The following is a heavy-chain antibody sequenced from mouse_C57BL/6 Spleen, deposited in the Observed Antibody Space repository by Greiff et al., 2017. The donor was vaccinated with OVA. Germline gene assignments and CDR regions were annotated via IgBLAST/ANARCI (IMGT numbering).Heavy chain of an antibody. CDR3: ARFEGSWFAY. CDR2: IDPSDSYT. CDR1: GYTFTSYW. Sequence: VQLQQSGAELVMPGASVKLSCKASGYTFTSYWMHWVKQRPGQGLEWIGEIDPSDSYTNYNQKFKGKSTLTVDKSSSTAYMQLSSLTSEDSAVYYCARFEGSWFAYWGQGTLVTVSA. V-gene: IGHV1-69*01. J-gene: IGHJ3*01.